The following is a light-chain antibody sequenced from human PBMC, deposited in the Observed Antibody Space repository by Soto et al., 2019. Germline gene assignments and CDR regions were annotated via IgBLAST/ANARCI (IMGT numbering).Light chain of an antibody. V-gene: IGKV3-20*01. CDR1: QSVRSSY. CDR3: QQYVSPLT. Sequence: EIVLTQSPGTLSLSPGGRATLSCRASQSVRSSYLAWYQQRPGQAPRLLIFGASFRATGIPGRFSGSGSGTDFTLTISRLEPEDFAVYYCQQYVSPLTFGGGTKVEIK. J-gene: IGKJ4*01. CDR2: GAS.